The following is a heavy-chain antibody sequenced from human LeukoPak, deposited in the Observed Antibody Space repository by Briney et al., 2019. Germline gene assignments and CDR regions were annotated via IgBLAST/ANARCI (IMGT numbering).Heavy chain of an antibody. Sequence: PSETLSLTCTVSGGSINNGGYYWSWLRQHPGKGLEWIGYIYYSGSSYYHPSLRSRVTISVDTSKNHFSLKLSSVTAADTAVYYCARNRDGYNSFDYWGQGTLVTVSS. CDR1: GGSINNGGYY. V-gene: IGHV4-31*03. D-gene: IGHD5-24*01. CDR2: IYYSGSS. CDR3: ARNRDGYNSFDY. J-gene: IGHJ4*02.